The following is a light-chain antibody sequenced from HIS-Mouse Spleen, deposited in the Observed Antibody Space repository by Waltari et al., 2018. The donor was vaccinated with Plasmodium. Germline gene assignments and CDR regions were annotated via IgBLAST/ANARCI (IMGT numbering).Light chain of an antibody. CDR3: QSADSSGTYRV. V-gene: IGLV3-25*03. CDR2: KDS. Sequence: SYELTQPPSVSVSPGQTARSTCSGDALPKQYAYWYQQKPGQAPVLVIYKDSERPSGIPERFSGSISGTTVTLTISGVQAEDEADYYCQSADSSGTYRVFGGGTKLTVL. J-gene: IGLJ2*01. CDR1: ALPKQY.